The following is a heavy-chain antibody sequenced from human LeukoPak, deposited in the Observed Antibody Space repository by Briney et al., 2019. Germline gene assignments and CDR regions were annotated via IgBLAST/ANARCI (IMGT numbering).Heavy chain of an antibody. CDR1: GGSFSGYY. CDR2: INHSGST. J-gene: IGHJ4*02. D-gene: IGHD2-21*01. CDR3: ALEARVKYYFDY. Sequence: PSETLSLTCAVYGGSFSGYYWSWIRQPPGKGLEWIGEINHSGSTNYNPSLKRRVTISVDTSKNQLSLKLSSVTAADTAVYYCALEARVKYYFDYWGQGTLVTVSS. V-gene: IGHV4-34*01.